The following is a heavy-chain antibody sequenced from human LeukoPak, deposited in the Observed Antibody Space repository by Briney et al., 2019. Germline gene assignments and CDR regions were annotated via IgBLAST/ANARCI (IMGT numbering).Heavy chain of an antibody. J-gene: IGHJ5*02. V-gene: IGHV3-43D*03. CDR1: GFTFDDYA. Sequence: GGSLRLFCAASGFTFDDYAMHWVRQAPGKGLEWVSLISWDGGSTYYADSVKGRFTISRDNSKNSLYLQMNSLRAEDTALYYCASTTRPSGPFDTWGQGTLVTVSS. D-gene: IGHD1-26*01. CDR2: ISWDGGST. CDR3: ASTTRPSGPFDT.